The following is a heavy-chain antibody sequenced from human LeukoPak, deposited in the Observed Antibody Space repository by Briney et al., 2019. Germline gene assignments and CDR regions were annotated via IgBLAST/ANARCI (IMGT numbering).Heavy chain of an antibody. CDR3: ARRLRMVYDRYYYYYMDV. V-gene: IGHV4-39*01. J-gene: IGHJ6*03. CDR1: GGSISSSSYY. Sequence: KPSETLSLTCTVSGGSISSSSYYWGWVRQPPGEGVEWVGGIYYSGSTYYNPSLKSRVTISVDTSKNQFSLKLSSVTAADTAVYYCARRLRMVYDRYYYYYMDVWGKGTTVTVSS. D-gene: IGHD2-8*01. CDR2: IYYSGST.